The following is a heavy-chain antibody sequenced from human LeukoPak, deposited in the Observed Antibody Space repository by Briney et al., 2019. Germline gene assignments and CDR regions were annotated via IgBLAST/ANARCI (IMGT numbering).Heavy chain of an antibody. V-gene: IGHV3-74*01. CDR3: AREADPSPYASSSPDY. CDR2: IKTIGAHT. Sequence: GRSRTLSCAASGFGFSTLWMRWVRQAPGVVLVWVARIKTIGAHTVYAGSVKGRFSIARDNLKNTIYLQMGCLRAEHTSVSFCAREADPSPYASSSPDYWGQGTPVTVSS. CDR1: GFGFSTLW. D-gene: IGHD6-6*01. J-gene: IGHJ4*01.